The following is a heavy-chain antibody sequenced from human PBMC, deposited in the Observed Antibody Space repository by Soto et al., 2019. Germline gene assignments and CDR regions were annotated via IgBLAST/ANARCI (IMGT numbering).Heavy chain of an antibody. CDR2: INHSGST. CDR1: GGSFSGYY. CDR3: ARLNPATYYYDSSGYYRY. Sequence: SETLSLTCAVYGGSFSGYYWSWIRQPPGKGLEWIGEINHSGSTNYNPSLKSRVTISVDTSKNKFSLKLSSVTAAATAVYYCARLNPATYYYDSSGYYRYWGQGTLVTVSS. J-gene: IGHJ4*02. V-gene: IGHV4-34*01. D-gene: IGHD3-22*01.